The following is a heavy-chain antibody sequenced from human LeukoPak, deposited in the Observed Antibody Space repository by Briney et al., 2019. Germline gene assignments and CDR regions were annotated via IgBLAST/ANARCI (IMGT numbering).Heavy chain of an antibody. V-gene: IGHV3-66*01. J-gene: IGHJ4*02. Sequence: GGSLRLSCAASGFIVSTNYMSWVRQAPGKGLEWVSVLYSGGTTYYADSVKGRFTISRDNSKNTLYLQMNSLRAEDTAVYYCAMDSSWLPLKFDYWGQGALVTVSS. CDR3: AMDSSWLPLKFDY. CDR2: LYSGGTT. D-gene: IGHD5-24*01. CDR1: GFIVSTNY.